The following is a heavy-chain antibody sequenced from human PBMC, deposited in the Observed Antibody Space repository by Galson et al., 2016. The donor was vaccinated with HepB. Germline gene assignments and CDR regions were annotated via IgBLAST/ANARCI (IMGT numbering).Heavy chain of an antibody. CDR1: GFTLSGYS. Sequence: SLRLSCAASGFTLSGYSMNWVRQAPGKGLEWVSSISSRSNYKYQADSLKGRFTISRDNAKNSLYLQMNSLRAEDTAVYYCARLDDYTSSYDQWGRGTLVTVSS. D-gene: IGHD5-24*01. CDR3: ARLDDYTSSYDQ. V-gene: IGHV3-21*01. J-gene: IGHJ4*02. CDR2: ISSRSNYK.